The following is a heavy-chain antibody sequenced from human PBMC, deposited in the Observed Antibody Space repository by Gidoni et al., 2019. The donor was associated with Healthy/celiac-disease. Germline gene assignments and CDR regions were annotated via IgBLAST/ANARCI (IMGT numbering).Heavy chain of an antibody. Sequence: QVTLKESGPVLVKPTETLTLTCTVSGFSLSNARMGVSWIRQPPGKALGWLAPIFSNEEKSYSTSMKSRFTRSKDTSKIQVVLTMTNMDPVDTATYYCARMRGYYDSSGSMNWYFDLWGRGTLVTVSS. CDR1: GFSLSNARMG. D-gene: IGHD3-22*01. J-gene: IGHJ2*01. CDR3: ARMRGYYDSSGSMNWYFDL. CDR2: IFSNEEK. V-gene: IGHV2-26*01.